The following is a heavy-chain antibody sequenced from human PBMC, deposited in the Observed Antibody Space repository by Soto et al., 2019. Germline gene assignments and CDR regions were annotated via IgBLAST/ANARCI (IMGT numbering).Heavy chain of an antibody. CDR2: ISSSSSTI. CDR3: ARMAYCGGDCYTFDY. Sequence: GGSLRLSCAASGVTFSSYSMNWVRQAPGKGLEWVSYISSSSSTIYYADSVKGRFTISRDNAKNSLYLQMNSLRAEDTAVYYCARMAYCGGDCYTFDYWGQGTLVTVSS. J-gene: IGHJ4*02. CDR1: GVTFSSYS. V-gene: IGHV3-48*01. D-gene: IGHD2-21*02.